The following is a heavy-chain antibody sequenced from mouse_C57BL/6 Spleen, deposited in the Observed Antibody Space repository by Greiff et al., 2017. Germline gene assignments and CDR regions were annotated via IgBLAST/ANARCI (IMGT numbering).Heavy chain of an antibody. D-gene: IGHD2-12*01. CDR2: INRDGGST. V-gene: IGHV5-2*01. Sequence: EVQLVESGGGLVQPGASLKLSCESNEYDFPPHYMSWVRKTPEKRLELVAAINRDGGSTYYPDTMERRFIISRDNTTNALYLQMSSLRSEGTALYYCARHYSNDTYWYYDVWGTGTTVTVSS. CDR1: EYDFPPHY. J-gene: IGHJ1*03. CDR3: ARHYSNDTYWYYDV.